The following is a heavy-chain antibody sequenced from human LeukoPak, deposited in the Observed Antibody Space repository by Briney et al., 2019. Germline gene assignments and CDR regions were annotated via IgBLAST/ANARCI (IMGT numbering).Heavy chain of an antibody. CDR3: ARVNGNFYDSRGYYHHFDY. V-gene: IGHV1-18*01. D-gene: IGHD3-22*01. Sequence: ASVKVSCKASGYTFTSYGISWVRQAPGQGLEWMGWISAYNGNTNYAQKFQGRVTMTRNTSISTAYMELRSLRSDDTAVYYCARVNGNFYDSRGYYHHFDYWGQGPLVTVSS. CDR2: ISAYNGNT. J-gene: IGHJ4*02. CDR1: GYTFTSYG.